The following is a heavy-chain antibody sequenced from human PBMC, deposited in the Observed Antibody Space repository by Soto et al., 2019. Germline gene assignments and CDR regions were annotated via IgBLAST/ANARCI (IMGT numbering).Heavy chain of an antibody. CDR3: ARAGSGDYGQILWWFDP. CDR2: ISAYNGNT. V-gene: IGHV1-18*01. Sequence: QVRLVQSGAEVKKPGASVKVSCKASGYTFTSYGISWVRQAPGQGLEWMGWISAYNGNTNYAQKLQGRVTMTTDTSTSKAYMELRSLRSDDTAVYYCARAGSGDYGQILWWFDPWGQGTLVTVSS. J-gene: IGHJ5*02. CDR1: GYTFTSYG. D-gene: IGHD2-21*01.